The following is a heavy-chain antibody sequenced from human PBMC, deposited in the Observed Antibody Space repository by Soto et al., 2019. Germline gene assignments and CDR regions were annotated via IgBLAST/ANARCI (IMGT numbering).Heavy chain of an antibody. J-gene: IGHJ6*02. CDR1: GYSFTSYW. V-gene: IGHV5-51*01. Sequence: PGESLKISCNGSGYSFTSYWIGWVRQMPGKGLEWMGIIYPGDSDTRYSPSFQGQVTISADKSISTAYLQWSSLKASDTAMYYCARHETHHYDLLTGFVYGMDVWGQGTKVTVSS. CDR2: IYPGDSDT. D-gene: IGHD3-9*01. CDR3: ARHETHHYDLLTGFVYGMDV.